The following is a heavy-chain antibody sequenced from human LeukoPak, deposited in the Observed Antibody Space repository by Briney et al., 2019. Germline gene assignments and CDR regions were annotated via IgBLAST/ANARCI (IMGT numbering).Heavy chain of an antibody. CDR1: GFTFSSYW. D-gene: IGHD5-18*01. J-gene: IGHJ4*02. Sequence: GGSLRLSCAVSGFTFSSYWMHWVRQAPGKGLVWVSRINSDGSSTNYADSVKGRLTISRDNAKNTLYLQMNSLRAEDTAVYYCAREDVDTTIGPYYFDYWGQGTLVTVSS. V-gene: IGHV3-74*01. CDR2: INSDGSST. CDR3: AREDVDTTIGPYYFDY.